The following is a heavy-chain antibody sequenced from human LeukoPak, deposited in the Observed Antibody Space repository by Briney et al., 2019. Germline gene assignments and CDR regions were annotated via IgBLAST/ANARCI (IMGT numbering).Heavy chain of an antibody. Sequence: ASVKVSCKASGYTFNNYDINWVRQAPGQGLEWMGWISAYNGNTNYAQKLQGRVTMTTDTSTSTAYMELRSLRSDDTAVYYCARDADSSGFWFDPWGQGTLVTVSS. CDR3: ARDADSSGFWFDP. CDR2: ISAYNGNT. CDR1: GYTFNNYD. J-gene: IGHJ5*02. V-gene: IGHV1-18*01. D-gene: IGHD6-19*01.